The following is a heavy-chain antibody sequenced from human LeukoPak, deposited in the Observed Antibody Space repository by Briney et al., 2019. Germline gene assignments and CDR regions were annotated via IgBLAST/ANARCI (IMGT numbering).Heavy chain of an antibody. CDR1: GGSISSGSYY. CDR3: ARDSWIQLWRDAFDI. V-gene: IGHV4-61*02. CDR2: IYTSGST. Sequence: SETLSLTCTVSGGSISSGSYYWSWIRQPAGKGLEWIGRIYTSGSTNYNPSLKSRVTISVGTSKNQFSLKLSSVTAADTAVYYCARDSWIQLWRDAFDIWGQGTMVTVSS. D-gene: IGHD5-18*01. J-gene: IGHJ3*02.